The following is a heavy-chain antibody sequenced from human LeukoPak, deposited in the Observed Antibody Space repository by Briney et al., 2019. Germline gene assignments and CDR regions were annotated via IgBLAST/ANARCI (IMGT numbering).Heavy chain of an antibody. V-gene: IGHV3-53*01. CDR3: ASEAPYYYDSSGYYSLDY. CDR1: GFTVSSNY. CDR2: IYSGGST. Sequence: QTGGSLRLSCAASGFTVSSNYMSWVRQAPGKGLEWVSIIYSGGSTFYADSVKGRFTISRDNSKNTLYLQMNSLRAEDTAVYYCASEAPYYYDSSGYYSLDYWGQGTLVTVSS. J-gene: IGHJ4*02. D-gene: IGHD3-22*01.